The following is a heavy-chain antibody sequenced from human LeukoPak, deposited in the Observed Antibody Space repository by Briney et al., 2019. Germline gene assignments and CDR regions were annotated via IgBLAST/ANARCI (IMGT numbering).Heavy chain of an antibody. CDR3: ASLTSYSSSSDPLDY. J-gene: IGHJ4*02. V-gene: IGHV4-34*01. CDR1: GFTFSSYA. D-gene: IGHD6-6*01. Sequence: GSLRLSCAASGFTFSSYAMSWIRQPPGKRLEWIGEINHSGSTNYNPSLKSRVTISVDTSKNQFSLKLSSVTAADTAVYYCASLTSYSSSSDPLDYWGQGTLVTVSS. CDR2: INHSGST.